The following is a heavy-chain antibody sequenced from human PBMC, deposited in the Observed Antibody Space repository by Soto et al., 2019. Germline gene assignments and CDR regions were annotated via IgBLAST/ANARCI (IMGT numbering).Heavy chain of an antibody. Sequence: QVQLVESGGGVVQPGRSLRVPCAASGFTFSDYGIYWVRQAPGKGLEWVALISYDGNNREYGDSVKGRFTISRDNSKNTLYLQMNSLRVEDTAVYYCTFGDNSFDYWGQGTLVTVSS. CDR2: ISYDGNNR. CDR3: TFGDNSFDY. J-gene: IGHJ4*02. V-gene: IGHV3-30*03. D-gene: IGHD1-20*01. CDR1: GFTFSDYG.